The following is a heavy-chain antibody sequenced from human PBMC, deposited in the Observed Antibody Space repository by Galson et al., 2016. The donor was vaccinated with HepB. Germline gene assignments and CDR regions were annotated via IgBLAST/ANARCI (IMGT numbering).Heavy chain of an antibody. V-gene: IGHV6-1*01. Sequence: CAISGDSVSNVHSAWHWIRQSASRGLEWLGRTYYRSEWYHDYAESVQGRIAIIPDTSTNQLSLQLNTVTPEDTALYYCASAKAAGTAFYLWGQGTMVTVSS. D-gene: IGHD6-13*01. CDR1: GDSVSNVHSA. J-gene: IGHJ3*01. CDR2: TYYRSEWYH. CDR3: ASAKAAGTAFYL.